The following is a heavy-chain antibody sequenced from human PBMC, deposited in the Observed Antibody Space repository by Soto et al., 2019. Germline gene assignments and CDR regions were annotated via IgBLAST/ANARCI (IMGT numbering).Heavy chain of an antibody. CDR2: IQSGGPT. CDR1: GFTVSSKY. V-gene: IGHV3-66*01. Sequence: GGSLRLSCAASGFTVSSKYMSWVRQAPGKGLEWVSLIQSGGPTYYADYVKGRFTISRDTSENTVHLHMDSLRAADTAVYYFARDDVLCESGRCYGLYLDVWGKGTTLTVS. CDR3: ARDDVLCESGRCYGLYLDV. J-gene: IGHJ6*03. D-gene: IGHD2-15*01.